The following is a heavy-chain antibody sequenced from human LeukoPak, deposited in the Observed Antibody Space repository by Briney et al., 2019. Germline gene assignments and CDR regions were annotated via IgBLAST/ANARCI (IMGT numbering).Heavy chain of an antibody. V-gene: IGHV4-59*01. CDR1: GGSISSYY. D-gene: IGHD3-10*01. Sequence: SETLSLTCTVSGGSISSYYWSWIRQSPGKGLEWIGSIYKSGSTNYNPSLKSRVTISMDMSKNQLSLKVNSVTAADTAMYYCARDGFAAGSVFDYWGQGTLVTVSS. CDR2: IYKSGST. J-gene: IGHJ4*02. CDR3: ARDGFAAGSVFDY.